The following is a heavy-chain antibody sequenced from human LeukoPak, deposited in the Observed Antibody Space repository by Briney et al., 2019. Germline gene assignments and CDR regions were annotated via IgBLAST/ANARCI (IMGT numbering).Heavy chain of an antibody. V-gene: IGHV3-23*01. D-gene: IGHD5-18*01. Sequence: PGGSLRLSCAASGFTFSSYAMSWVRQAPGKGLEWVSAISGSGGSTYYADSVKGRFTISRDNSKNTLYLQMNSLRAEDTAVYYCAKGARGSYGFXXXXAXWXQYYFDYWGQGTLV. CDR3: AKGARGSYGFXXXXAXWXQYYFDY. J-gene: IGHJ4*02. CDR2: ISGSGGST. CDR1: GFTFSSYA.